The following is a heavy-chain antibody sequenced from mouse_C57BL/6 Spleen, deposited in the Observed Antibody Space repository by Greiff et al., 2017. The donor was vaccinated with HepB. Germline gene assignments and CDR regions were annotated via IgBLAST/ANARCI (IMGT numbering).Heavy chain of an antibody. CDR1: GFTFSDYG. CDR2: ISSGSSTI. CDR3: ARDPHYYAMDY. Sequence: EVMLVESGGGLVKPGGSLKLSCAASGFTFSDYGMHWVRQAPEKGLEWVAYISSGSSTIYYADTVKGRFTISRDNAKNTLFLQMTSLRSEDTAMYYCARDPHYYAMDYWGQGTSVTVSS. V-gene: IGHV5-17*01. J-gene: IGHJ4*01.